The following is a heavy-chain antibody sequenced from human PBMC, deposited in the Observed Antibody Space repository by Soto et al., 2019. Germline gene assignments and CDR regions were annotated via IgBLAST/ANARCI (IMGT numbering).Heavy chain of an antibody. CDR2: IWYDGVNK. V-gene: IGHV3-33*01. J-gene: IGHJ4*02. CDR1: GFTFSGYG. D-gene: IGHD2-15*01. Sequence: GGSLRLSCASSGFTFSGYGMHLVRQAPGKGLEWVAVIWYDGVNKYYVDSVKGRFTISRDNSKNTVYLQMNSLRAEDTAVYYCARPGYCTGGSCYFFLYWGQGTLVTVSS. CDR3: ARPGYCTGGSCYFFLY.